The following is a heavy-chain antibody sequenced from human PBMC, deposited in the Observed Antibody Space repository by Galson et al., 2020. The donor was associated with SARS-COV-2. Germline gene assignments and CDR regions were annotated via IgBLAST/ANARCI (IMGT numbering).Heavy chain of an antibody. J-gene: IGHJ6*02. V-gene: IGHV3-30*18. CDR3: AKDWGYCSSTSCLYYGMDV. CDR2: ISYDGSNK. D-gene: IGHD2-2*01. Sequence: TVGSLRLSCAASGFTFSSYGMHWVRQAPGKGLEWVAVISYDGSNKYYADSVKGRFTISRDNSKNTLYLQMNSLRAEDTAVYYCAKDWGYCSSTSCLYYGMDVWGQGTTVTVSS. CDR1: GFTFSSYG.